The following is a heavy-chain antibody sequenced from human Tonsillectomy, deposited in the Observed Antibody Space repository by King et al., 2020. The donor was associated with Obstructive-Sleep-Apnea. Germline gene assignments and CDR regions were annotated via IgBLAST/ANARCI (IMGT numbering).Heavy chain of an antibody. CDR2: IWYDGSNT. V-gene: IGHV3-33*01. Sequence: QLVQSGGGVVQPGRSLRLSCAASGFTFSSYGMHWVRQAPGKGLAWVAVIWYDGSNTYYATSVKGRFTISRENSKTTLYLPRNSLGAEETALYYCARDLFYCSGGSCYPRYFDLWGRGTLVTVSS. J-gene: IGHJ2*01. D-gene: IGHD2-15*01. CDR1: GFTFSSYG. CDR3: ARDLFYCSGGSCYPRYFDL.